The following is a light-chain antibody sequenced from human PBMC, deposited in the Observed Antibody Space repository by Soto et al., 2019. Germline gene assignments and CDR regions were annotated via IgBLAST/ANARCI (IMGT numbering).Light chain of an antibody. CDR3: QQYYITPRT. V-gene: IGKV1-5*01. J-gene: IGKJ1*01. Sequence: DIQMTQSPSTLSASVGDRVTITCRASQSISSWLAWYQQKPGKAPKLLIYDASSLESGVPSRFSGSGSGTEFTLTISSLQAEDVAVYYCQQYYITPRTFGQGTKVEIK. CDR1: QSISSW. CDR2: DAS.